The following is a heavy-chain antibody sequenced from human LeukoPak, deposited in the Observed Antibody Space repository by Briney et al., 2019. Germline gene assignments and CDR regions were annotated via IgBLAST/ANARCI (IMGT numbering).Heavy chain of an antibody. CDR2: ITGDGGGT. J-gene: IGHJ4*02. D-gene: IGHD1-26*01. V-gene: IGHV3-23*01. CDR1: GFTFRSYV. CDR3: AKETSSGNFVTIDC. Sequence: GGSLRLSCTASGFTFRSYVMSWVRQTPEKGLEWVSAITGDGGGTNHADSVKGRFTISRDNSKNTLYMQMNSLRAEDTAVYYCAKETSSGNFVTIDCWGQGALVTVSS.